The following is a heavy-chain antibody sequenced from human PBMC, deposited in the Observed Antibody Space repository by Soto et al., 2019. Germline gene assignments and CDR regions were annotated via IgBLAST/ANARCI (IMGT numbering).Heavy chain of an antibody. CDR1: GGSFSGYY. D-gene: IGHD3-22*01. CDR2: INHSGST. V-gene: IGHV4-34*01. Sequence: SETLSLTCAVYGGSFSGYYWGWIRQPPGKGLEWIGEINHSGSTNYNPSLKSRVTISVDTSKNQFSLKLSSVTAADTAVYYCASPILLNYYDSSGYYGEFDYWGQGTLVTVSS. CDR3: ASPILLNYYDSSGYYGEFDY. J-gene: IGHJ4*02.